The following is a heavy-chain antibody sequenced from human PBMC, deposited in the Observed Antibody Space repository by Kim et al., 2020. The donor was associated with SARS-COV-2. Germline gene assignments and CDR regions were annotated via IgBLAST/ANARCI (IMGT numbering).Heavy chain of an antibody. J-gene: IGHJ4*02. Sequence: ADSVKGRFTISRDNSKNTLYLQMHSLRAEDTAVYYCATDPRWFGELLFDYWGQGTLVTVSS. V-gene: IGHV3-23*01. D-gene: IGHD3-10*01. CDR3: ATDPRWFGELLFDY.